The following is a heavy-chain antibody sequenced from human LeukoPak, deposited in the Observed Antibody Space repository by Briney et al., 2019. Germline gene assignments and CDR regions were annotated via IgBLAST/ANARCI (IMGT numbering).Heavy chain of an antibody. CDR1: GGSISTSSYY. D-gene: IGHD4-11*01. CDR2: IYYSGST. Sequence: SETLSLTCTVSGGSISTSSYYWGWIRQPPGTGLECIGNIYYSGSTYYNPSLKSRVTISVDTAKNQISLILTSVTAADTAVYYCSREGYSCPNWFDTWGQGTLVTVSS. CDR3: SREGYSCPNWFDT. V-gene: IGHV4-39*07. J-gene: IGHJ5*02.